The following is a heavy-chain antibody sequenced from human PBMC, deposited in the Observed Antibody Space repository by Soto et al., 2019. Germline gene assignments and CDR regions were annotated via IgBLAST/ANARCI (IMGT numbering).Heavy chain of an antibody. CDR1: GYTLTELS. CDR3: ATTRITIFGVVLIKYGMDV. CDR2: FDPEDGET. V-gene: IGHV1-24*01. D-gene: IGHD3-3*01. Sequence: ASVKVSCKVSGYTLTELSMHWVRQAPGKGLEWMGGFDPEDGETIYAQKFQGRVTMTEDTSTDTAYMELSSLRSEDTAVYYCATTRITIFGVVLIKYGMDVWGQGTTVTVSS. J-gene: IGHJ6*02.